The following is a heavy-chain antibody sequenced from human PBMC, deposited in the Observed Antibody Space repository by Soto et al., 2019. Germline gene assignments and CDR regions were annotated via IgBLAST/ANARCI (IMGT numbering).Heavy chain of an antibody. CDR1: GYSFTSYW. Sequence: PGESLKISCKGSGYSFTSYWIGWVRQMPGKGLEWMGIIYPGDSDTRYSPSFQGQXTISADKSISTAYLQWSSLKASDTAMYYCARRAYSSSTGRYFDYWGQGTLVTVSS. CDR2: IYPGDSDT. J-gene: IGHJ4*02. D-gene: IGHD6-6*01. CDR3: ARRAYSSSTGRYFDY. V-gene: IGHV5-51*01.